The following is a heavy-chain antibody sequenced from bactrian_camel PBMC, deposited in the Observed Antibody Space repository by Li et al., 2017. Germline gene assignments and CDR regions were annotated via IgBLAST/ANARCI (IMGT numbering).Heavy chain of an antibody. Sequence: VQLVESGGGSVQAGGSLRLSCVASGYTSELCSMGWFRQAPGNEREGVAAIRRYSGTTFYADSVKGRFTISHDAAKNSIDLQMNSLKPDDTAVYYCAATGQMLSVAGCRTQGTQVTVS. V-gene: IGHV3S60*01. CDR2: IRRYSGTT. CDR1: GYTSELCS. J-gene: IGHJ4*01. D-gene: IGHD1*01.